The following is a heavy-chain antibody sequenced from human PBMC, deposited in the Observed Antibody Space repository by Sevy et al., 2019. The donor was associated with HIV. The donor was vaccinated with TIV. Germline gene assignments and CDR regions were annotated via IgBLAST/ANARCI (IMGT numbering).Heavy chain of an antibody. CDR1: GGSFSGYY. D-gene: IGHD3-22*01. Sequence: SETLSLTCAVYGGSFSGYYWSWIRQPPGKGLEWIGEINHSGSTNYNPSLKSRVTISVDTSKNQFSLMLSSVTAADSAVYYCARELDYYDSSGYTNYYYYGMDVWGQGTTVTVSS. V-gene: IGHV4-34*01. J-gene: IGHJ6*02. CDR2: INHSGST. CDR3: ARELDYYDSSGYTNYYYYGMDV.